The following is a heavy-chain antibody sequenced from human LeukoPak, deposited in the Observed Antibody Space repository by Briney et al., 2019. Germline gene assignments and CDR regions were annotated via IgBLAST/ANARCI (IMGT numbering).Heavy chain of an antibody. Sequence: SETLSLTCTVSGGSISSYYWSWIRQPPGKGLEWIGYIYYSGSTIYNPSLKSRVTMSVDTSKNQFSLKLSSVTAADTAVYYCASLLDPPDFSFPYYGMDVWGQGTTVTVSS. D-gene: IGHD3-3*01. CDR3: ASLLDPPDFSFPYYGMDV. CDR1: GGSISSYY. CDR2: IYYSGST. J-gene: IGHJ6*02. V-gene: IGHV4-59*08.